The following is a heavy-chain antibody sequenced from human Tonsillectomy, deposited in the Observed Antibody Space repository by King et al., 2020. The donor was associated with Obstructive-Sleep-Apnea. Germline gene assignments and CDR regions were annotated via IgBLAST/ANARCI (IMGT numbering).Heavy chain of an antibody. CDR1: GGSIISYY. J-gene: IGHJ4*02. CDR3: ARGGVSAPLYYFDY. Sequence: QLQESGPGLVKPSETLSLTCTVSGGSIISYYWSWIRQPPGKGLEWIGYIYYMWSTNYNPSLKSRVTISVDTSKNQFSLKLCSVTAADTAVYYCARGGVSAPLYYFDYWGQGTLVTVSS. D-gene: IGHD2-21*01. CDR2: IYYMWST. V-gene: IGHV4-59*01.